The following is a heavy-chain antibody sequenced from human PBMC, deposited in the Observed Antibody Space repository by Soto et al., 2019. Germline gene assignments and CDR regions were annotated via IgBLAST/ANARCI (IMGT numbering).Heavy chain of an antibody. CDR2: IYYSGST. CDR3: ARDLRTGIRAFDI. V-gene: IGHV4-59*01. CDR1: GGSISSYY. D-gene: IGHD7-27*01. Sequence: SETLSLTCTVSGGSISSYYWSWIRQPPGKGLEWIGYIYYSGSTNYNPSLKSRLTISVDTSKNQLSLKLSSVTAADTAVYYCARDLRTGIRAFDIWGQGTMVTVSS. J-gene: IGHJ3*02.